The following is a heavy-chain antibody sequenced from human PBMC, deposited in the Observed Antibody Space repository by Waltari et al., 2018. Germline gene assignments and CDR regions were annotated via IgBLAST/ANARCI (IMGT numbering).Heavy chain of an antibody. V-gene: IGHV3-21*01. CDR3: ASLIAARPIDY. D-gene: IGHD6-6*01. J-gene: IGHJ4*02. CDR2: ISSSSSYI. Sequence: EVQLVESGGGLVKPGGSLRLSCAASGFTFSSYSMNWVRQAPGKGLGWVSSISSSSSYIYYADSVKGRFTISRDNAKNSLYLQMNSLRAEDTAVYYCASLIAARPIDYWGQGTLVTVSS. CDR1: GFTFSSYS.